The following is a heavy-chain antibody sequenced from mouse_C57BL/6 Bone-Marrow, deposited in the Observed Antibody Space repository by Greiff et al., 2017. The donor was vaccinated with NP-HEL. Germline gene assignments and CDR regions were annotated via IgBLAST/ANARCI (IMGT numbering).Heavy chain of an antibody. J-gene: IGHJ2*01. D-gene: IGHD3-2*02. CDR3: ARSAAQAIVYFDY. Sequence: VQLQQPGAELVRPGSSVKLSCKASGYTFTSYWMPWVKQRPIQGLEWIGNIDPSDSETHYNQKFKDKATLTVDKSSSTAYMQLSSLTSEDSAVYYCARSAAQAIVYFDYWGQGTTLTVSS. CDR2: IDPSDSET. CDR1: GYTFTSYW. V-gene: IGHV1-52*01.